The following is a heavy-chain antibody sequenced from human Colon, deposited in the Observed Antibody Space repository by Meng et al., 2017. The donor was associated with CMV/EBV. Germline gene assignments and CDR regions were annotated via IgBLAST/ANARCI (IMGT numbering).Heavy chain of an antibody. CDR2: IFDDHNT. CDR3: ARKASHFYYGMDV. Sequence: GGSLRLSCAASGFSVSSDYMSWVHQAPGQGLEWVATIFDDHNTYYADSVKGRFTIFRDDPKNTVSLEMNSLRAEDTAMYYCARKASHFYYGMDVWGQGTTVTVSS. J-gene: IGHJ6*02. V-gene: IGHV3-53*01. CDR1: GFSVSSDY.